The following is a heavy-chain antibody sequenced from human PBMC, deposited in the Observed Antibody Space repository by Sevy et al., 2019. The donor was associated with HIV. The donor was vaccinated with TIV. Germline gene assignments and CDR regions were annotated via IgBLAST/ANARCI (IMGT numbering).Heavy chain of an antibody. CDR2: ISYNGRNQ. Sequence: GGSLRLSCAASGFSLSDNAVSWVCQTPGKGLEWLAVISYNGRNQYYADSVKGRFTISKDDSKNTLYLQLNSLRAEDTAVYYCARFVGYCSGGRCSIIDFWGQGTLVTVSS. J-gene: IGHJ4*02. CDR3: ARFVGYCSGGRCSIIDF. V-gene: IGHV3-30*04. D-gene: IGHD2-15*01. CDR1: GFSLSDNA.